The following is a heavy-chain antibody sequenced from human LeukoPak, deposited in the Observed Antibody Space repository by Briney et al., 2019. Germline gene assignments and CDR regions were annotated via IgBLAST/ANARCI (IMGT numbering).Heavy chain of an antibody. D-gene: IGHD5-18*01. CDR3: ARLNSYGLR. Sequence: PSETLSLTCTVSGGSVGSSSYYWGWIRQPPRKGLEWIGSIYYSGNTYYDPSLKSRVTISVDTSKNQFSLKLSSVTAADTAVYYCARLNSYGLRWGQGTLVTVSS. CDR2: IYYSGNT. V-gene: IGHV4-39*01. CDR1: GGSVGSSSYY. J-gene: IGHJ4*02.